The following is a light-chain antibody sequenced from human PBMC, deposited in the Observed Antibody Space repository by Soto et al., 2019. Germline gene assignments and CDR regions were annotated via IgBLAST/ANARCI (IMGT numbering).Light chain of an antibody. CDR3: QEYNSYS. Sequence: DIQMTQSPSTLSASVGDRVTITCRASQSADLWLAWYQQKPGTDPKVQIYHGSNLEGGVPSRFSGSGSGTEFTITISRLQPVEFDNYHCQEYNSYSFGQGTKVDIK. V-gene: IGKV1-5*01. J-gene: IGKJ1*01. CDR1: QSADLW. CDR2: HGS.